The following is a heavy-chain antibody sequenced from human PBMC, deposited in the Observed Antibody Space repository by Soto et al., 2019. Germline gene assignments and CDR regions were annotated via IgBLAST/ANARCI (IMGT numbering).Heavy chain of an antibody. Sequence: QVQLVESGGGVAQPAKSLRLSCTASGFTFSSYGMHWVRQVPGKGLEWVALRWYDGSKKYYAASVKGRFTISRDNSKNTLFLQMNSLRAEDTAVYHCARDGYCSGGSCYRLVSFDYWGQGTLGTVSS. CDR2: RWYDGSKK. J-gene: IGHJ4*02. CDR1: GFTFSSYG. CDR3: ARDGYCSGGSCYRLVSFDY. V-gene: IGHV3-33*01. D-gene: IGHD2-15*01.